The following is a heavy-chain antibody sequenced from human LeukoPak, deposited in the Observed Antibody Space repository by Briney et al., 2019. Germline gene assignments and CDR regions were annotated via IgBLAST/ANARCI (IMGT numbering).Heavy chain of an antibody. CDR3: ASRSGSYYGPFDY. Sequence: SETLSFTCAVSGYSISSGYYWGWIRQPPGKGLEWIGSVYHSGSTYYNPSLKSRVTISVDTSKNQFSLKLSSVTAADSAVYYCASRSGSYYGPFDYWGQGTLVTVSS. CDR2: VYHSGST. V-gene: IGHV4-38-2*01. CDR1: GYSISSGYY. D-gene: IGHD1-26*01. J-gene: IGHJ4*02.